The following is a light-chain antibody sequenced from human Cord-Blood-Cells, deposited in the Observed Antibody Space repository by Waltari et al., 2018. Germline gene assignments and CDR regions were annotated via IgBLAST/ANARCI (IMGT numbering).Light chain of an antibody. CDR2: DVS. CDR1: SSDAGGYNY. Sequence: QSALTQPASVSGSPGPSITISCTGTSSDAGGYNYVSWYQQHPGKAPKLMIYDVSNRPSGVSNRFSGSKSGNTASLTISGLQAEDEADYYCSSYTSSSTVFGTGTKVTVL. J-gene: IGLJ1*01. CDR3: SSYTSSSTV. V-gene: IGLV2-14*01.